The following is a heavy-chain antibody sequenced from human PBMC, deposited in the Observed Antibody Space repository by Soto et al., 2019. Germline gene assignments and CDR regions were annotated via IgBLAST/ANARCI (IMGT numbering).Heavy chain of an antibody. V-gene: IGHV5-51*01. Sequence: PGESLKISCKGSGYNFATSWIGWVRQTPGKGLEWMGIIYPGDSDVTYSPSFQGQVTISADKSMTTAYLHWSSLRASDTATYYCERNRNAGWFDPWGQGNPVTVSS. J-gene: IGHJ5*02. CDR1: GYNFATSW. CDR3: ERNRNAGWFDP. CDR2: IYPGDSDV.